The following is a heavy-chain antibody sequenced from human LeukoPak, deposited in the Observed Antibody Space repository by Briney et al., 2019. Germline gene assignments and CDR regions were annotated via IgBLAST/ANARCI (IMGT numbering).Heavy chain of an antibody. CDR2: IKQDGSER. D-gene: IGHD1-26*01. CDR1: GFTLSNYW. Sequence: GGSLRLSCAASGFTLSNYWMSWVRQAPGEGLEWVANIKQDGSERYYVDSVRGRFTISRDNAKNSVYLQVNSLRVEDTAMYYCVRDTGGSGSYPDYWGQGVLVTVSS. J-gene: IGHJ4*02. CDR3: VRDTGGSGSYPDY. V-gene: IGHV3-7*01.